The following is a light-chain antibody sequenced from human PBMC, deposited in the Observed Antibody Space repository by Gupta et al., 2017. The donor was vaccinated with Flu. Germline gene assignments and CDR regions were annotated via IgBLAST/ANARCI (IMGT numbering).Light chain of an antibody. J-gene: IGKJ4*01. CDR3: QQYLNLLS. CDR2: DAS. Sequence: VGDRVTITCQASQDISNYLNWYQQKPGEAPKLLIYDASNLETGVPSRFSGSGSRTDFTFTISSLQPEDIATYYCQQYLNLLSFGGGTKVEIK. V-gene: IGKV1-33*01. CDR1: QDISNY.